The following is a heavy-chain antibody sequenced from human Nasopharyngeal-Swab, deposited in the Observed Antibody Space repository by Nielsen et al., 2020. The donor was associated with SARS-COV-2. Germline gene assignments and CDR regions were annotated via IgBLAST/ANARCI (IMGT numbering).Heavy chain of an antibody. CDR2: IIPILGIA. CDR1: GGTFSSYA. Sequence: SVKVSCKASGGTFSSYAISWVRQAPGQGLEWMGRIIPILGIANYAQKFQGRVTITADKSTSTAYMELSSLRSEDTAVYYCARGNEGAASGTGYYYYGMDVWGQGTTVTVSS. CDR3: ARGNEGAASGTGYYYYGMDV. D-gene: IGHD6-13*01. V-gene: IGHV1-69*04. J-gene: IGHJ6*02.